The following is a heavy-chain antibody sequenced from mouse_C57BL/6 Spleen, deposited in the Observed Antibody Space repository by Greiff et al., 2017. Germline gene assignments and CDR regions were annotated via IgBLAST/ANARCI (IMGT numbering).Heavy chain of an antibody. CDR3: ARDDYDGRAWFAY. Sequence: EVQLVESGGDLVKPGGSLKLSCAASGFTFSSYGMSWVRQTPDKRLEWVATISSGGSYTYYPDSVKGRFTISRDNAKNTLYLQMSSLKSEYTAMYYCARDDYDGRAWFAYWGQGTLVTVSA. D-gene: IGHD2-4*01. CDR1: GFTFSSYG. V-gene: IGHV5-6*01. CDR2: ISSGGSYT. J-gene: IGHJ3*01.